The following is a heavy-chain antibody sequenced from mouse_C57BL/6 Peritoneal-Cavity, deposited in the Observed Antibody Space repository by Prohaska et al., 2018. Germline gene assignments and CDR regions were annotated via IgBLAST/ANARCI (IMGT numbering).Heavy chain of an antibody. J-gene: IGHJ3*01. V-gene: IGHV1-75*01. CDR2: IFPGSGST. CDR3: ARGDDSYYTFAY. CDR1: GYTFTDYY. D-gene: IGHD2-3*01. Sequence: QIQLQQSGLELVKSGATVKISCKASGYTFTDYYINWVKQRPGQGREWIGWIFPGSGSTYYNEKFKGKATLTVDKSSSIAHMLLSSLTSDVSARPSCARGDDSYYTFAYCGRGTLINV.